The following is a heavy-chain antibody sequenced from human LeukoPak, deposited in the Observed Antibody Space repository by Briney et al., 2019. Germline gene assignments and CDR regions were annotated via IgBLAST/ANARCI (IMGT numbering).Heavy chain of an antibody. Sequence: PSETLSLTCAVYGGSFSGYYWSWIRQPPGKGLEWIGEINHSGSTNYNPSLKSRVTISVDTSKNQFSLKLSSVTAADTAVYYCARDTPTYYDFWSGYYGWGANWFDPWGQGTLVTVSS. V-gene: IGHV4-34*01. CDR2: INHSGST. J-gene: IGHJ5*02. CDR3: ARDTPTYYDFWSGYYGWGANWFDP. CDR1: GGSFSGYY. D-gene: IGHD3-3*01.